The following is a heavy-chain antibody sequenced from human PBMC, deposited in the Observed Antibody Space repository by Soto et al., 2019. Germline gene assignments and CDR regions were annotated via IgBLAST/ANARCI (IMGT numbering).Heavy chain of an antibody. D-gene: IGHD2-15*01. CDR3: ARTSTGYGHGDF. J-gene: IGHJ4*01. Sequence: QAQLQESGPGLVKTSETLALTCSVSGDSVSRVSHYWTWIRQPPGKVLEFIGNIYYTGSTYYNPSLKSRVNISVDTSKNQISLKLTSVTAADTAVDYCARTSTGYGHGDFGGHGTPVTVSS. CDR1: GDSVSRVSHY. V-gene: IGHV4-61*01. CDR2: IYYTGST.